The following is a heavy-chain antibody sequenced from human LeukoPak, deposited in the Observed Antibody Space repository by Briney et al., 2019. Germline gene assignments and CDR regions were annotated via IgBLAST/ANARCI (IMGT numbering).Heavy chain of an antibody. J-gene: IGHJ5*02. V-gene: IGHV1-2*02. CDR3: SRDLLMYYSGSGEST. CDR2: INPYSGAT. CDR1: GYTFTGYY. D-gene: IGHD3-10*01. Sequence: ASVKVSCKASGYTFTGYYIHWVRQAPGQGPEWMGWINPYSGATNYAQKFQGRVTMTRDTSISTAFMELSSLRSDDTAMYYCSRDLLMYYSGSGESTWGQGTQVTVSS.